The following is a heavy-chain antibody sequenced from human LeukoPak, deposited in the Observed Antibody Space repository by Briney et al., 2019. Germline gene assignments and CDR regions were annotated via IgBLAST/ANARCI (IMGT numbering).Heavy chain of an antibody. Sequence: PGGSLRLSCAASGFTFSSYAMSWVRHAPGKGLEWVSAISGSGGSTYYADSVKGRFTISRDNSKNTLYLQMNSLRAEDTAVYYCAKAIVVVTGGIDYWGQGTLVTVSS. V-gene: IGHV3-23*01. CDR1: GFTFSSYA. CDR3: AKAIVVVTGGIDY. J-gene: IGHJ4*02. CDR2: ISGSGGST. D-gene: IGHD3-22*01.